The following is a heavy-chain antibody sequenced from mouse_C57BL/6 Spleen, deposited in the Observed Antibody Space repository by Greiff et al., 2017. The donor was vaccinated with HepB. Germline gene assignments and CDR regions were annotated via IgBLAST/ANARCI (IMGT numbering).Heavy chain of an antibody. Sequence: QVQLKQPGAELVRPGTSVKLSCKASGYTFTSYWMHWVKQRPGQGLEWIGVIDPSASYTTYNQKFKGKATLTVDTSSSTAYMQLSSLTSVDSAVYSCAREAGGRIDYWGQGTTLTVSS. D-gene: IGHD1-1*01. J-gene: IGHJ2*01. CDR3: AREAGGRIDY. CDR1: GYTFTSYW. CDR2: IDPSASYT. V-gene: IGHV1-59*01.